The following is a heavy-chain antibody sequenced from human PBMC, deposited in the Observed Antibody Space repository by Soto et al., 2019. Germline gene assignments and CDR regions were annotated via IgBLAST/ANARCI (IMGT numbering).Heavy chain of an antibody. J-gene: IGHJ4*02. CDR1: GFTFSSYG. V-gene: IGHV3-30*18. CDR2: ISYDGSNK. D-gene: IGHD6-13*01. Sequence: GGSLRLSCAASGFTFSSYGMHWVRQAPGKGLEWVAVISYDGSNKYYADSVKGRFTISRDNSKKTLYLQMNSLRAEDTAVYYCAKDGKRYSSTQTHHFDYWGQGTLVTVSS. CDR3: AKDGKRYSSTQTHHFDY.